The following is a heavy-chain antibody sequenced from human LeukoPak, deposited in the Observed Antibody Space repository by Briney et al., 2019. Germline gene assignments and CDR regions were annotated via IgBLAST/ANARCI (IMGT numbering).Heavy chain of an antibody. J-gene: IGHJ5*02. CDR2: IYHSGST. Sequence: SSETLSLTCTVSGYSISSGYYWGWIRQPPGKGLEWIGSIYHSGSTYYNPSLKSRVTISVDTSKSQFSLKLSSVTAADTAVYYCARSIEWFDPWGQGTLVTVSS. D-gene: IGHD3-16*02. CDR1: GYSISSGYY. CDR3: ARSIEWFDP. V-gene: IGHV4-38-2*02.